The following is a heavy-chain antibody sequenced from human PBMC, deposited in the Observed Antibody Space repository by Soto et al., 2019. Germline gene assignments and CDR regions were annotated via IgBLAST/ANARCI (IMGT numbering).Heavy chain of an antibody. CDR3: ARDLGGGAHYGMDV. D-gene: IGHD3-16*01. CDR2: ISATSLYI. CDR1: GFTFETSS. V-gene: IGHV3-21*06. J-gene: IGHJ6*02. Sequence: EVKLVQSGGGLVKPGGSLRLSCAASGFTFETSSINCLRQTPGKGLEWVASISATSLYIYYADSVRGRFTISRENAKNTVFPQMDGLTAEDTAIHFCARDLGGGAHYGMDVWGQGTTVTVSS.